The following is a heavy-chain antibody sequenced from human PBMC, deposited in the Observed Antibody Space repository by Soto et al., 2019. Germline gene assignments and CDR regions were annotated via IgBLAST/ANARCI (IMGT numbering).Heavy chain of an antibody. CDR2: VYYSGTT. V-gene: IGHV4-61*01. CDR3: ARTTAVPNTLRWRYFFDY. Sequence: SETLSLTCSVSGGSVSNKTYYWSWIRQPPGKRLEWIGYVYYSGTTNYNPSLKSRVTISVDLSKNQFSLRLSSVTTADTALYYCARTTAVPNTLRWRYFFDYWGQGTLVTFSS. J-gene: IGHJ4*02. CDR1: GGSVSNKTYY. D-gene: IGHD4-17*01.